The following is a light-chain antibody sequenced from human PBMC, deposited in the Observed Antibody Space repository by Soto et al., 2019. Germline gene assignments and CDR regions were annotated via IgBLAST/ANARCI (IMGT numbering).Light chain of an antibody. CDR1: QSVGSY. V-gene: IGKV3-11*01. Sequence: EIVLTQSPGTLSLAPGERATLSCRASQSVGSYLAWYQQQPGQTPRLLIYDASNRATGISARFSGSGSGTDFTLTITSLEPEDFAVYYCQQRMNGRKFGQGTKV. J-gene: IGKJ1*01. CDR3: QQRMNGRK. CDR2: DAS.